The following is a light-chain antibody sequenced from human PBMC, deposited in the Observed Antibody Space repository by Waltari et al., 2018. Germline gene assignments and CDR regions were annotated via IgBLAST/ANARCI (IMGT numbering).Light chain of an antibody. Sequence: DIVMTQSPDSLAVSLGERATINCKSSQSLLFRSTNKNYLAWYQQKPGQPPKLLIYWASIRQSGVPDRFSGSGSVTDFTLTISSLQAEDVAVYYCQQYYSIPPAFGQGTKLEIQ. J-gene: IGKJ2*01. V-gene: IGKV4-1*01. CDR2: WAS. CDR1: QSLLFRSTNKNY. CDR3: QQYYSIPPA.